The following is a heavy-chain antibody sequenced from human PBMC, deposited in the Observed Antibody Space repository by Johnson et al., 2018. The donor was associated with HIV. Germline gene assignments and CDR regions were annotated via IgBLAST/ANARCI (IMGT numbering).Heavy chain of an antibody. CDR3: ARDLGGGYSSSSYAFDI. CDR1: GFTFSSYA. J-gene: IGHJ3*02. D-gene: IGHD6-6*01. V-gene: IGHV3-30*04. CDR2: ISYDGSNK. Sequence: QVQLVESGGGVVQPGRSLRLSCAASGFTFSSYAMHWVRQAPGKGLEWVAVISYDGSNKYYADSVKGRFTISRDNSKNPLYLQMNSLRAEDTAVYYCARDLGGGYSSSSYAFDIWGQGTMVTVSS.